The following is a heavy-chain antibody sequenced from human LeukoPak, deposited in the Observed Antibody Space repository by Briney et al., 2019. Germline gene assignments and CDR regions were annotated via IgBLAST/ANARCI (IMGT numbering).Heavy chain of an antibody. V-gene: IGHV3-66*01. CDR1: GFTVGSNY. CDR2: IYSGGST. D-gene: IGHD1-26*01. J-gene: IGHJ3*02. Sequence: PGGSLRLSCAASGFTVGSNYMNWVRQAPGKGLEWVSVIYSGGSTFYADSVKGRFIISRDNSKNTLYLQMNSLRVEDTVVYYCARDPGHPWEQLTAAFDIWGQGTMVTVSS. CDR3: ARDPGHPWEQLTAAFDI.